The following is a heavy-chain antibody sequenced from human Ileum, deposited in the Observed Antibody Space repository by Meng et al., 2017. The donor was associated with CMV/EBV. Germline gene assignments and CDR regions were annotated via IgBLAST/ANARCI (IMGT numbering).Heavy chain of an antibody. CDR2: IYWNDDK. CDR3: AHRQLDLKYFDY. D-gene: IGHD6-6*01. Sequence: FSRFSRSTSGLGVGWIRQPPGKALEWLALIYWNDDKRYSPSLKSRLTITKDTSKNQVVLTMTNMDPVDTATYYCAHRQLDLKYFDYWGQGTLVTVSS. V-gene: IGHV2-5*01. J-gene: IGHJ4*02. CDR1: RFSRSTSGLG.